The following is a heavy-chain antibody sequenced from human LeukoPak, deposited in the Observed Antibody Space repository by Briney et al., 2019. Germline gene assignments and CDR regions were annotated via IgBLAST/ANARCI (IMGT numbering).Heavy chain of an antibody. CDR1: GFTFSDFW. J-gene: IGHJ5*02. CDR3: ARDRLNIAAAGTEWFDP. Sequence: PGGSLRLSCAASGFTFSDFWMHWVRQAPGKGLVWVSRINSGGTVTNYADSVKGRFTISRDNAKNSLYLQMNSLRAEDTAVYYCARDRLNIAAAGTEWFDPWGQGTLVTVSS. CDR2: INSGGTVT. V-gene: IGHV3-74*01. D-gene: IGHD6-13*01.